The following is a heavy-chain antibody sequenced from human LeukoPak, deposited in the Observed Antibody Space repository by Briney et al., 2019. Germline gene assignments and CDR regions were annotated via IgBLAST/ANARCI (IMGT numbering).Heavy chain of an antibody. CDR2: VRSKTYGGTT. CDR1: GFTFGDYA. D-gene: IGHD5-12*01. Sequence: GGSLRLSCTTSGFTFGDYAMSWVRQAPGKGLEWLGFVRSKTYGGTTEYAASVKGRLTISRDDSKSIAYLQINSLITEDTAMYYCTRDALRGSGLFSGDAFDIWGQGTVVTVSS. J-gene: IGHJ3*02. V-gene: IGHV3-49*04. CDR3: TRDALRGSGLFSGDAFDI.